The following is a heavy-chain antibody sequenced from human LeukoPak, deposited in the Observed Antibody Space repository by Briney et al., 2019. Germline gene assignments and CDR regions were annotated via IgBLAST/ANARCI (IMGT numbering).Heavy chain of an antibody. Sequence: SETLSLTCSVSGVSISAYYWSWIRQPAGTGLEWIGRIYPGERIYASENTNYNPSLKSRVSMSGDTSKNQVSLKLRSVTAADTAVYYCARDPTTVTTIFGSWGQGTRVTVSS. J-gene: IGHJ4*02. D-gene: IGHD4-17*01. CDR1: GVSISAYY. CDR3: ARDPTTVTTIFGS. CDR2: IYASENT. V-gene: IGHV4-4*07.